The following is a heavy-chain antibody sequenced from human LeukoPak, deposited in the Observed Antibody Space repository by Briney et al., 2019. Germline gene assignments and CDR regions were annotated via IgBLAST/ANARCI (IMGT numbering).Heavy chain of an antibody. J-gene: IGHJ4*02. V-gene: IGHV3-53*01. D-gene: IGHD4/OR15-4a*01. CDR1: GFTVSSNS. CDR3: ARRAGAYSHPYDY. CDR2: IYSANT. Sequence: GCSLTLSCTVSGFTVSSNSMSWVRQAPGKGLEWVSFIYSANTHYSDSVNGRFTISRDNSKNTLYLQMNSLRAEDTAVYYCARRAGAYSHPYDYWGQGTLVTVSS.